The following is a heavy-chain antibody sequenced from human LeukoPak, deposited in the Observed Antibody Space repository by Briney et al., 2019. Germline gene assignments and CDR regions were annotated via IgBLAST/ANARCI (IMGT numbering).Heavy chain of an antibody. D-gene: IGHD2-8*01. J-gene: IGHJ4*02. Sequence: GGSLRLSCEPSGFTFDDYGMSWVRQLPGKGLEWVSGINRNGDSTDYAGSVKGRFTISRDNAKNSHFLQMNSLRVEDTALYYCARGFRNGPFDCWGQGTLVTVSS. CDR1: GFTFDDYG. V-gene: IGHV3-20*04. CDR2: INRNGDST. CDR3: ARGFRNGPFDC.